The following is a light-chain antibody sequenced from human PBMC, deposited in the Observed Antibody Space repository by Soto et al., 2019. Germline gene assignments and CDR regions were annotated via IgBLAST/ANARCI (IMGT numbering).Light chain of an antibody. CDR2: GAS. Sequence: EIVLTQSPGTLSLSPGERATLSCRASQSVSSYYLGWYQQKPGQAPRPLINGASSRATGIPDRFSGSGSGTDFTLTISRLEPEDFAVYYCLQYGSSPMYTFGQGTKLEIK. J-gene: IGKJ2*01. V-gene: IGKV3-20*01. CDR1: QSVSSYY. CDR3: LQYGSSPMYT.